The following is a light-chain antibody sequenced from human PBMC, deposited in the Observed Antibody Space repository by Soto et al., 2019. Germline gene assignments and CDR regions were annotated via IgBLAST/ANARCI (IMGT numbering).Light chain of an antibody. CDR1: QSISSY. CDR3: QQYHSTRLT. Sequence: DIQMTQSKSSLTESVGDRVSITCLASQSISSYLNWYQQKPGKAPKLLIYAASSLQSGVPSRFSGSGSGTDFTLTISSLQAEDVAVYYCQQYHSTRLTFGGWTIVDIK. CDR2: AAS. V-gene: IGKV1-39*01. J-gene: IGKJ4*01.